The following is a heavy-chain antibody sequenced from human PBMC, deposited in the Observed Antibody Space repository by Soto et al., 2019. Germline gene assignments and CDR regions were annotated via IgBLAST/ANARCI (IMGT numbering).Heavy chain of an antibody. J-gene: IGHJ6*02. CDR2: ISGGGGTT. CDR1: GFTFSSYA. V-gene: IGHV3-23*01. D-gene: IGHD3-9*01. CDR3: AKNVWGITIFGGMDV. Sequence: GGSLRLSCAASGFTFSSYAMSWVRQAPGKGLEWVSAISGGGGTTYYADTVKGRFTISRDNSKNTLYLQMNSLRAEDTAVYYCAKNVWGITIFGGMDVWGQGTTVTVSS.